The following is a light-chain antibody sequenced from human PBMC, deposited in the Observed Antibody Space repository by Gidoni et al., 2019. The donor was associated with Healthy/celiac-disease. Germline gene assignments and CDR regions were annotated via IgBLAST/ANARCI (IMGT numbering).Light chain of an antibody. Sequence: IRMTQSPSSFSASSGDRVTITCRASQGISSDLACYQQKPGKAPKLLIYAASTLQGGVPSKFSSSGSGADFTLTIICLQSEDVATYYCQQYYSYPLTFGGGTKVEIK. CDR2: AAS. V-gene: IGKV1-8*01. CDR3: QQYYSYPLT. J-gene: IGKJ4*02. CDR1: QGISSD.